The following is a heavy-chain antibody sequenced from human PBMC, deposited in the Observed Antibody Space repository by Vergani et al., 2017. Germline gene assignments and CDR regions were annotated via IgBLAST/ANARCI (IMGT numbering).Heavy chain of an antibody. V-gene: IGHV3-23*04. CDR1: GFTFSSYW. CDR3: ARRDCYDSSGYSD. J-gene: IGHJ4*02. D-gene: IGHD3-22*01. Sequence: EVQLVESGGGLVQPGGSLRLSCAASGFTFSSYWMSWVRQAPGKGLEWVSAISGSGGSTYYADSVKGRFTISRDNSKNTLYLQMNSLRAEDTAVYYCARRDCYDSSGYSDWGQGTLVTVSS. CDR2: ISGSGGST.